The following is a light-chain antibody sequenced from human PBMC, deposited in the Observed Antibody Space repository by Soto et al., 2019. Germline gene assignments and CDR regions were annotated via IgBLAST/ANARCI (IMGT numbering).Light chain of an antibody. J-gene: IGKJ5*01. V-gene: IGKV3-15*01. CDR1: QSVTNN. CDR2: YAS. Sequence: EIMMTQSPATLSVSPGERATLSCRASQSVTNNLAWYQQKPGQAPRLLIYYASTRATGVPARFSGSGSGTEFTLTLSSLQSEDFALYYCQQYNHWPPITFGQGTRLEIK. CDR3: QQYNHWPPIT.